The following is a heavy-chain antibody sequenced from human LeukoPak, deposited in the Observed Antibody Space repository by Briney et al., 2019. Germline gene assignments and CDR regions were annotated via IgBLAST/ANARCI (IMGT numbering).Heavy chain of an antibody. CDR3: ARSTYSSSSNVDFDY. J-gene: IGHJ4*02. D-gene: IGHD6-6*01. CDR2: IYYSGST. V-gene: IGHV4-59*01. CDR1: GGSISSYY. Sequence: SETLSLTCTVSGGSISSYYWSWIRQPPGKGLEWIGYIYYSGSTNYNPSLKSRVTISVDTSKNQFSLKLSSVTAAGTAVYYCARSTYSSSSNVDFDYWGQGTLVTVSS.